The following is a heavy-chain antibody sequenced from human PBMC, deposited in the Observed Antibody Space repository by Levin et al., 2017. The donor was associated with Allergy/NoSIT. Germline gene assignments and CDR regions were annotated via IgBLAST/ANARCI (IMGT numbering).Heavy chain of an antibody. Sequence: GGSLRLSCAVSGFSFRSFGMHWARQSPGKGLEWLAVISYDGSDTYYADSVKGRFTISRDNSKNTLYLQMNSLRGADAAVYYCAKDVVFGTSSWALDFCGQGSLVTVSS. D-gene: IGHD2-2*01. CDR3: AKDVVFGTSSWALDF. CDR1: GFSFRSFG. J-gene: IGHJ4*02. CDR2: ISYDGSDT. V-gene: IGHV3-30*18.